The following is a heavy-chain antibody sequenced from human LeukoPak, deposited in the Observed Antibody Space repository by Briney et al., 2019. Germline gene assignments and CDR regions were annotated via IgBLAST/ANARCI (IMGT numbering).Heavy chain of an antibody. V-gene: IGHV3-21*01. J-gene: IGHJ4*02. CDR3: AEKNGPY. CDR2: ISSSSSYI. CDR1: GFTFSSYS. Sequence: GSLRLSCAASGFTFSSYSMDWGRPAPGKGLEWVSSISSSSSYIYYADSVKGRFTISRDNAKNSLYLQMNSLRAEDTAVYYCAEKNGPYWGQGTLVTVSS.